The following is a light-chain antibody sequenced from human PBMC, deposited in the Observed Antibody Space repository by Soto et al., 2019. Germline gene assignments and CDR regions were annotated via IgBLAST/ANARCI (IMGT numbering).Light chain of an antibody. Sequence: DIVLTQSPGTLSLSPGETATLSCRAGQRITLNYVAWYQQKPGQAPSLLIYGASIRATGVPDRFSGSGSGTDFTLTISRLEPEDFAVYYCQQYVHSPHTFGQGTNLEIK. CDR1: QRITLNY. CDR3: QQYVHSPHT. CDR2: GAS. J-gene: IGKJ2*01. V-gene: IGKV3-20*01.